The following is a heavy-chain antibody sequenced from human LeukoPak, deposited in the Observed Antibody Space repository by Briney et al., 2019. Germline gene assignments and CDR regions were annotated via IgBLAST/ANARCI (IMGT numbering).Heavy chain of an antibody. CDR1: GGSISSGGYS. J-gene: IGHJ4*02. CDR2: IYHSGST. Sequence: SETLSLTCAVSGGSISSGGYSWSWIRQPPGKGLEWIGYIYHSGSTYYNPSLKSRVTISVDRSKNQFSLKLSSVTAADAAVYYCARGPLIMTTVTTGIDYWGQGTLVTVSS. D-gene: IGHD4-17*01. V-gene: IGHV4-30-2*01. CDR3: ARGPLIMTTVTTGIDY.